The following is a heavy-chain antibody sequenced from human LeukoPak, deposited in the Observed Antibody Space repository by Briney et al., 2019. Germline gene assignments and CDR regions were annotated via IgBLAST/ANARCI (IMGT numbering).Heavy chain of an antibody. D-gene: IGHD6-19*01. J-gene: IGHJ3*02. Sequence: ASVKVSCKASGYTFTGYYIHWVRQAPGQGLEWIGWISAYNGNTNYAQKLQGRVTMTTDTSTSTAYMELRSLRSDDTAVYYCARFGLGKHIEVAGIPFDIWGQGTMVTVSS. CDR2: ISAYNGNT. CDR1: GYTFTGYY. V-gene: IGHV1-18*04. CDR3: ARFGLGKHIEVAGIPFDI.